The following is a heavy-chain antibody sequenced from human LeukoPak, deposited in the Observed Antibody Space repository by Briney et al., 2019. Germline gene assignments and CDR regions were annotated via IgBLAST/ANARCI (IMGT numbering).Heavy chain of an antibody. J-gene: IGHJ6*02. V-gene: IGHV3-11*04. CDR3: ARELITMVRGAKAYYYYGMDV. D-gene: IGHD3-10*01. Sequence: GGSLRHSCAASGFTFSDYYMSWIRQAPGKGLEWVSYISSSGSTIYYADSVKGRFTISRDNAKNSLYLQMNSLRAEDTAVYYCARELITMVRGAKAYYYYGMDVWGQGTTVTVSS. CDR2: ISSSGSTI. CDR1: GFTFSDYY.